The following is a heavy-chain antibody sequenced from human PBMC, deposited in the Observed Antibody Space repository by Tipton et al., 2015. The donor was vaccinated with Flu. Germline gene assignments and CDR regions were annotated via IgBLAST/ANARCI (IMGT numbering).Heavy chain of an antibody. CDR3: ARSGSYHHYYFDL. J-gene: IGHJ2*01. CDR1: GGSLSNYF. Sequence: TLSLTCTVSGGSLSNYFWSWIRQPAGKGLEWIGRIYPSGNTNYNPSLQSRVTMSVDTSRNQFSLSLTSVTAADAAIYYCARSGSYHHYYFDLWGRGTLVSVSS. D-gene: IGHD1-26*01. CDR2: IYPSGNT. V-gene: IGHV4-4*07.